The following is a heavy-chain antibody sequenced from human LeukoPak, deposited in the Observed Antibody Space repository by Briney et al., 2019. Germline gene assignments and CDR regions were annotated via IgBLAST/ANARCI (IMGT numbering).Heavy chain of an antibody. D-gene: IGHD6-13*01. Sequence: GGSLRLSCAASEFSVGSNYMTWVRQAPGKGLEWVSLIYSGGSTYYTNSVRGRFTISRDNSKSTLYLQMDSLRAEDTAIYYCAKDPLTAASYIYFDSWGQGTLVTVSS. V-gene: IGHV3-53*01. CDR3: AKDPLTAASYIYFDS. J-gene: IGHJ4*02. CDR1: EFSVGSNY. CDR2: IYSGGST.